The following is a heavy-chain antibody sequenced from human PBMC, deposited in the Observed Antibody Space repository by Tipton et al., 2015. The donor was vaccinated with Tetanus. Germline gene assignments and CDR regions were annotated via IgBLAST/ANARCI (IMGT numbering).Heavy chain of an antibody. J-gene: IGHJ4*02. CDR1: GASISGYY. D-gene: IGHD2-21*02. CDR2: ISSSSRYI. CDR3: ARGMAEASNCGGDCYSDY. Sequence: LSLTCTVSGASISGYYWNWVRQAPGKGLEWVSSISSSSRYIYYADSVKGRFTISRDNAKNSLYLQMISLRAEDTAVYSCARGMAEASNCGGDCYSDYWGQGTLVTVSS. V-gene: IGHV3-21*01.